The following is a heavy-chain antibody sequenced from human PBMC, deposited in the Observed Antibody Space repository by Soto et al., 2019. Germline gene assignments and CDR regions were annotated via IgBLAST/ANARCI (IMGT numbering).Heavy chain of an antibody. CDR3: ATYSSPFDY. Sequence: EVQLMESGGGLVQPGGSLRLSCAASEFSFSSYALNWVRQAPGKGLEWVSASSATGTTTYYADSVKGRFTISRDNSKRTLFLQMDSLSPEDTAVYYCATYSSPFDYWGQGTLVTVSS. V-gene: IGHV3-23*01. D-gene: IGHD6-13*01. J-gene: IGHJ4*02. CDR1: EFSFSSYA. CDR2: SSATGTTT.